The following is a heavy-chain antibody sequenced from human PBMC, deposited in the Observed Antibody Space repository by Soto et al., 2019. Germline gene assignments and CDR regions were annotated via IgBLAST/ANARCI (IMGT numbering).Heavy chain of an antibody. CDR3: ARDIERWSDAGGFDP. Sequence: ASETLSLTCTVSGGSISSYYWSWIRQPPGKGLEWIGYIYYSGSTNYNPSLKSRVTISVDTSKNQFSLKLSSVTAADTAVYYCARDIERWSDAGGFDPWGQGTLVTVSS. D-gene: IGHD2-15*01. CDR2: IYYSGST. J-gene: IGHJ5*02. CDR1: GGSISSYY. V-gene: IGHV4-59*01.